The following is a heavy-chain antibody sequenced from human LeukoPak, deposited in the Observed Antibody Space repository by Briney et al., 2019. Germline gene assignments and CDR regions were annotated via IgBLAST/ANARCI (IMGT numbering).Heavy chain of an antibody. CDR2: INSEGNNI. V-gene: IGHV3-11*04. CDR3: ATSRVFDH. J-gene: IGHJ4*02. Sequence: PGGSPRLSCVASGFTFSDYFMSWMRQAPGKGLEWLSFINSEGNNIHYADSVKGRFTISRDNARNTLYLEMNSLRMEDTAKYYCATSRVFDHWGQGTLVTVSS. CDR1: GFTFSDYF.